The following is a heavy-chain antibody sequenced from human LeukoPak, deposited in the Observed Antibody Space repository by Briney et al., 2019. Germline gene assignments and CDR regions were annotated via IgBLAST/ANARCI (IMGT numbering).Heavy chain of an antibody. CDR3: AKIEESYGPLGY. CDR1: GFTFSSYA. V-gene: IGHV3-23*01. J-gene: IGHJ4*02. CDR2: ISGSGGGT. D-gene: IGHD5-18*01. Sequence: GGSLRLSCAASGFTFSSYAMIWVRQAPGKGLEWVSVISGSGGGTYYGDSVKGRFTISRDNSKNTLHLHMNSLRAEDTAVCYCAKIEESYGPLGYWGQGTLVTVSS.